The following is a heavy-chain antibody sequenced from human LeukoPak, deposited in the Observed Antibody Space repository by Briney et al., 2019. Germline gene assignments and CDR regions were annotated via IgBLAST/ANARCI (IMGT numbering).Heavy chain of an antibody. CDR3: ASTRSHYYYYGMDV. V-gene: IGHV3-30*04. CDR1: GFTFSSYA. CDR2: ISYDGSNK. Sequence: PGGSLRLSCAASGFTFSSYAMHRVRQAPGKGLEWVAVISYDGSNKYYADSVKGRFTISRDNSKNTLYLQMNSLRAEDTAVYYCASTRSHYYYYGMDVWGKGTTVTVSS. J-gene: IGHJ6*04.